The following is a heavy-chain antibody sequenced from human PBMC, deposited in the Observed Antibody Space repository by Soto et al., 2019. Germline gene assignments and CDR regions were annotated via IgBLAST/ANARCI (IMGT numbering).Heavy chain of an antibody. V-gene: IGHV1-69*06. CDR2: LIPLFGTT. J-gene: IGHJ4*02. CDR1: GGTFSGHA. D-gene: IGHD7-27*01. Sequence: QVQLVQSGAEVKKPGSSVKVSCEASGGTFSGHAISWVRQAPGQGPEWMGGLIPLFGTTQHAQNFQGRLTITADKSTSTADMELTSLRFEDTAIYYCARGPNWGYRFDSWGQGTLVTVSS. CDR3: ARGPNWGYRFDS.